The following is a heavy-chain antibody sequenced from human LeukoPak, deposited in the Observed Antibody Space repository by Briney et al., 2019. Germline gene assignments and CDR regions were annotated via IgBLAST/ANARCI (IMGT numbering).Heavy chain of an antibody. D-gene: IGHD3-22*01. CDR3: AKDIGDSIGYNYFDS. J-gene: IGHJ4*02. CDR1: GFTFDDYT. CDR2: ISWHGSTT. Sequence: PGGSLRLSCAASGFTFDDYTMHWVRRAPGKGLEWVSVISWHGSTTKYADSVRGRFTISRDNRKNSLSPQMNSLRPEDTALYYCAKDIGDSIGYNYFDSWGQGTLVTVSS. V-gene: IGHV3-43*01.